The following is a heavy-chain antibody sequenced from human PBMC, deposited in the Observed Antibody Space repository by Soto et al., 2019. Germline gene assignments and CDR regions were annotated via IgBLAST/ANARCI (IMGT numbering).Heavy chain of an antibody. CDR3: ARDLAAGDH. D-gene: IGHD6-13*01. J-gene: IGHJ4*02. Sequence: QVQLVQSGAEVKKPGASVKVSCRASGYTFTNYYIHWVRQAPGQGLEWLGIINPTRGSTNYAQKFQGSVTLTMDTSTTTVYMEVSGLRAEDTAIFYCARDLAAGDHWGQGTLVTVSS. V-gene: IGHV1-46*01. CDR2: INPTRGST. CDR1: GYTFTNYY.